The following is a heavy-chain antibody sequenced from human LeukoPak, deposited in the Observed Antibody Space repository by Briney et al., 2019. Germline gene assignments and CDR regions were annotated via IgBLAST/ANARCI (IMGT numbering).Heavy chain of an antibody. V-gene: IGHV3-30-3*01. CDR2: ISYDGSNK. J-gene: IGHJ4*02. Sequence: PGGSLRLSCAASGFTFSSYAMHWVRQAPGKGLEWVAVISYDGSNKYYADSVKGRFTISRDNAKNSLYLQMNSLRAEDTAVYYCARDVPKRDIVVVPAAILDWGQGTLVTVSS. CDR3: ARDVPKRDIVVVPAAILD. CDR1: GFTFSSYA. D-gene: IGHD2-2*02.